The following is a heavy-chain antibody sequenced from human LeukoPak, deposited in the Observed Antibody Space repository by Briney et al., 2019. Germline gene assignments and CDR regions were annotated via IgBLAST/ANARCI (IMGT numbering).Heavy chain of an antibody. D-gene: IGHD4-11*01. CDR3: ARAVTTDYYYYYYMDV. J-gene: IGHJ6*03. CDR2: IYYSGST. Sequence: PSETLSLTCTVSGGSISSSSYYWGWIRQPPGKGLEWIGSIYYSGSTYYNPSLKSRVTISVDTSKNQFSLKLSPVTAADTAVYYCARAVTTDYYYYYYMDVWGKGTTVTVSS. V-gene: IGHV4-39*07. CDR1: GGSISSSSYY.